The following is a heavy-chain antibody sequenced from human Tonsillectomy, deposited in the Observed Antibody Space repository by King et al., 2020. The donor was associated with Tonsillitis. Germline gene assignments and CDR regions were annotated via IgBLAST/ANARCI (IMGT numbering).Heavy chain of an antibody. J-gene: IGHJ4*02. CDR2: NYHSGTT. D-gene: IGHD6-19*01. CDR1: GGFINTYY. V-gene: IGHV4-59*01. CDR3: ARPYSSGRLPY. Sequence: VQLQESGPGLVKPSETLSLTCNVSGGFINTYYWTWIRQPPGKGLEWIGYNYHSGTTNYNPSLKKRVTISVDASKNQFSLRLTSVTAADTAVYYCARPYSSGRLPYWGQGILVTVSS.